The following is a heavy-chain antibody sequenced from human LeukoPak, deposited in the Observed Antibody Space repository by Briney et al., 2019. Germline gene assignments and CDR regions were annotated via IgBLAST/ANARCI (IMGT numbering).Heavy chain of an antibody. V-gene: IGHV4-34*01. CDR2: INHSGST. CDR1: GGSFSGYY. Sequence: PSGTLSLTCAVYGGSFSGYYWSWIRQPPGKGLEWIGEINHSGSTNYNPSLKSRVTISVDTSKNQFSLKLSSVTAADTAVYYCARAFTIFGVVIRYYFDYWGQGTLVTVSS. CDR3: ARAFTIFGVVIRYYFDY. J-gene: IGHJ4*02. D-gene: IGHD3-3*01.